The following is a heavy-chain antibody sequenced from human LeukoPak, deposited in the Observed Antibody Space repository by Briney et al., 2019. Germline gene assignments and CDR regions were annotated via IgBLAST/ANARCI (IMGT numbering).Heavy chain of an antibody. J-gene: IGHJ5*02. CDR2: IYYSGST. V-gene: IGHV4-59*08. Sequence: PSETLSLTCTVSDGSISSYYWSWIRQPPGKGLEWIGYIYYSGSTNYNPSLKSRVTISVDTSKNQFSLKLSSVTAADTAVYYCARLGAYYDILTGYSPLSWFDPWGQGTLVTVSS. CDR1: DGSISSYY. CDR3: ARLGAYYDILTGYSPLSWFDP. D-gene: IGHD3-9*01.